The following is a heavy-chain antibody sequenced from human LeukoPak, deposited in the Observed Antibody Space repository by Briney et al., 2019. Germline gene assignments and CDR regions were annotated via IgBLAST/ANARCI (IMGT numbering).Heavy chain of an antibody. V-gene: IGHV1-2*02. CDR3: ARESRGILNYFDY. J-gene: IGHJ4*02. CDR2: INPDSGGP. CDR1: GYTFTDYY. Sequence: ASVKVSCKASGYTFTDYYIHWVRQAPGQGLEWMGWINPDSGGPNYAQKFQGRVTMTRDTSISTAYMELSRLRSDDTAVYYCARESRGILNYFDYWGQGTLVTVSS. D-gene: IGHD3-22*01.